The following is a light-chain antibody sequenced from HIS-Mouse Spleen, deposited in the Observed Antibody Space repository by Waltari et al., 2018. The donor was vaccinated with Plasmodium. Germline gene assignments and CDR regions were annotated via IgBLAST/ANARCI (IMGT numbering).Light chain of an antibody. Sequence: GTLSLSPGERATLSCRASQSVSSSYLAWYQQKPGQAPRLLIYGASSRATGIPDRFSGSGSGTDFTLTISRLEPEDFAVYYCQQYGSSPYTFVQGTKLEIK. CDR2: GAS. J-gene: IGKJ2*01. CDR3: QQYGSSPYT. V-gene: IGKV3-20*01. CDR1: QSVSSSY.